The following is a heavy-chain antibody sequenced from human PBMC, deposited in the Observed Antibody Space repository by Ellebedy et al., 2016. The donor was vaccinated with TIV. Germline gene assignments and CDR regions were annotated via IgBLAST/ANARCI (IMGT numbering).Heavy chain of an antibody. J-gene: IGHJ4*02. D-gene: IGHD1-14*01. CDR2: IYLGDSDT. CDR1: GYIFTTCW. V-gene: IGHV5-51*01. Sequence: GASLKISCQGSGYIFTTCWIGRPRQMPGKGLEWMGIIYLGDSDTRYSPPFQGQVTISAATSLSTDYLQWSSLKPSDTAMYYCARLTTVEETKQPSSFDHWGQGTLVSVSS. CDR3: ARLTTVEETKQPSSFDH.